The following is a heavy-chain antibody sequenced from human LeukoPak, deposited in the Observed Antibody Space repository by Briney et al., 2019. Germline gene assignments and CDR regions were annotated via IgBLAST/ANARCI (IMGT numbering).Heavy chain of an antibody. D-gene: IGHD3-22*01. CDR2: INPNSGGT. CDR1: GYTFTGYY. J-gene: IGHJ5*02. CDR3: AVGGGYYEGATVNH. V-gene: IGHV1-2*06. Sequence: ASVKVSFTASGYTFTGYYMHWVRQAPGQGLEWMGRINPNSGGTNYAQKFQGGVTMTRDTSISTAYMELSRLRSDDTAVYYCAVGGGYYEGATVNHWGQGTLVTVSS.